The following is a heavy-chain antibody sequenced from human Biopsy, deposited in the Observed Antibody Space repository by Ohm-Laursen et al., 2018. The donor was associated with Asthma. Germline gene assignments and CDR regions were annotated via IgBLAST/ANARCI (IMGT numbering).Heavy chain of an antibody. CDR3: ATDHCSALWAGVSTDNCYFEY. CDR1: GGTFSSNS. CDR2: IIPKFGIA. V-gene: IGHV1-69*17. J-gene: IGHJ4*02. D-gene: IGHD3-10*02. Sequence: SSVKVSCKASGGTFSSNSINWVRQAPGQGLEWMGGIIPKFGIANYAQNFQGRVTLTADKSTSTAYMELSSLRSEDTAVYYCATDHCSALWAGVSTDNCYFEYWGQGTLVTVSS.